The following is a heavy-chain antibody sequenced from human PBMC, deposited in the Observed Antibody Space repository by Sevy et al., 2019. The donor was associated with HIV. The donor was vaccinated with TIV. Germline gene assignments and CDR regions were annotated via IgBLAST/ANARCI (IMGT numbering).Heavy chain of an antibody. CDR3: ARVDEQRWLRLYYFDY. V-gene: IGHV3-30*04. J-gene: IGHJ4*02. CDR2: ISYDGSNK. CDR1: GFTFSNYA. Sequence: GGSLRLSCAASGFTFSNYAMHWVRQAPGKGLEWVAVISYDGSNKYYADSVKGLFTISRDNSKNTLYLQMNSLRAEDTAVYYCARVDEQRWLRLYYFDYWGQRTLVTVSS. D-gene: IGHD5-12*01.